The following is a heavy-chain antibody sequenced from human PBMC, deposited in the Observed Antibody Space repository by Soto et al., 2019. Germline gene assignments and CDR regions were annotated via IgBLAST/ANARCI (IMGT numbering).Heavy chain of an antibody. CDR2: IIPILGET. V-gene: IGHV1-69*08. J-gene: IGHJ6*02. D-gene: IGHD3-16*01. CDR1: GTIFSSYT. CDR3: ARGLGGRMDD. Sequence: QVQLVQSGAEVKKPGSSVRVSCKASGTIFSSYTISWVRQAPGQGLEWMGRIIPILGETNSAQKFQGRVTLTAAKSTHTAYMQLNSLRLEDTAVYYCARGLGGRMDDWGQGTTVTVSS.